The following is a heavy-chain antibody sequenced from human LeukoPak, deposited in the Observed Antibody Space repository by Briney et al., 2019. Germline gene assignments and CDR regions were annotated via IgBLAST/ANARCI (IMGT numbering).Heavy chain of an antibody. V-gene: IGHV3-21*01. Sequence: GGSLRLSCAASGFTFSSYAMSWVRQAPGKGLEWVSSISSSSSYIYYADSVKGRFTISRDNAKNSLYLQMNSLRAEDTAVYYCARWYSSSWYISGFDYWGQGTLVTVSS. CDR1: GFTFSSYA. D-gene: IGHD6-13*01. CDR3: ARWYSSSWYISGFDY. J-gene: IGHJ4*02. CDR2: ISSSSSYI.